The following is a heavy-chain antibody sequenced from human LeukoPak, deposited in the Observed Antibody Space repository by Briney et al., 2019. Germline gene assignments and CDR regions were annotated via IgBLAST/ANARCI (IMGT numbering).Heavy chain of an antibody. CDR3: ARDKHSSGWYAGGY. J-gene: IGHJ4*02. Sequence: PGGSLRLSCAASGFTFSSYGMHWVRQAPGKGLEWVAVIWYDGSNKYYADSVKGRFTISRDNAKNSLYLQMNSLRAEDTAVYYCARDKHSSGWYAGGYWGQGTLVTVSS. CDR1: GFTFSSYG. V-gene: IGHV3-33*01. CDR2: IWYDGSNK. D-gene: IGHD6-19*01.